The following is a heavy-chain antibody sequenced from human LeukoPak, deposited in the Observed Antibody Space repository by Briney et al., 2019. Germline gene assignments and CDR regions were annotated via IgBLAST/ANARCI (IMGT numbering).Heavy chain of an antibody. CDR2: INHSGST. J-gene: IGHJ5*02. CDR3: ATVIAAAGTSWFDP. Sequence: SETLSLTCTVSGGSISSGDYYWSWIRQPPGKGLEWIGEINHSGSTNYNPSLKSRVTISVDTSKNQFSLKLSSVTAADTAVYYCATVIAAAGTSWFDPWGQGTLVTASS. V-gene: IGHV4-39*07. D-gene: IGHD6-13*01. CDR1: GGSISSGDYY.